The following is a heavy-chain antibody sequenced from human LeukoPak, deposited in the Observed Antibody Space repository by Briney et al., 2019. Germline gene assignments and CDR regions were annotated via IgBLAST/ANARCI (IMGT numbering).Heavy chain of an antibody. CDR2: IYHSGST. CDR1: GYSISSGYY. J-gene: IGHJ4*02. CDR3: ARRSGSGYYYFDY. D-gene: IGHD3-10*01. V-gene: IGHV4-38-2*02. Sequence: SETLSLTCTVSGYSISSGYYWGWIRPPPGKGLEWIGRIYHSGSTYYNPSLKRRVTISVDTSTNQFSLKLSSVTAADTAVYYCARRSGSGYYYFDYWGQGTLVTVSS.